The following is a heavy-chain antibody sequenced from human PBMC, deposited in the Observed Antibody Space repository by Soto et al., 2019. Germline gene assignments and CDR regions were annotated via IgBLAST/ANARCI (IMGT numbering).Heavy chain of an antibody. D-gene: IGHD6-25*01. CDR3: ARHGEERLGPYYFDY. V-gene: IGHV4-39*01. J-gene: IGHJ4*02. CDR1: GGSISRSYY. CDR2: IYHSGST. Sequence: SETLSLTCTVFGGSISRSYYWGLIRQPPGKGLEWIGSIYHSGSTFHNPSLKSRVTISVDTSKNQFSLKLSSVTAADTAVYYCARHGEERLGPYYFDYWGQGTLVTVSS.